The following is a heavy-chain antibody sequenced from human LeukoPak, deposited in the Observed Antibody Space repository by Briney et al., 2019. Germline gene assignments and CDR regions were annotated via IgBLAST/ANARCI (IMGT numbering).Heavy chain of an antibody. V-gene: IGHV1-69*04. D-gene: IGHD2-15*01. J-gene: IGHJ4*02. CDR3: ARTGGYCSGGSCY. Sequence: ASVKVSCKASGGTFSSYAISWVRQAPGQGLEWMGRIIPILGIANYAQKFQGRVTITADKSTSTAYMELSSLRSEDTAVYYCARTGGYCSGGSCYWGQGTLVTVSS. CDR1: GGTFSSYA. CDR2: IIPILGIA.